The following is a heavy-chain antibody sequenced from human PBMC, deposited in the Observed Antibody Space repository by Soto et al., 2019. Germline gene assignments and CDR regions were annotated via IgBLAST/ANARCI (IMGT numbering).Heavy chain of an antibody. V-gene: IGHV4-59*01. CDR3: ARAPRGYSYGYNWFDP. J-gene: IGHJ5*02. D-gene: IGHD5-18*01. Sequence: KPSETLSLTCTVSGGSISSYYWSWIRQPPGKGLEWIGYIYYSGSTNYNPSLKSRVTISVDTSKNQFSLKLSSVTAADTAVYYCARAPRGYSYGYNWFDPWGQGTLVTVSS. CDR2: IYYSGST. CDR1: GGSISSYY.